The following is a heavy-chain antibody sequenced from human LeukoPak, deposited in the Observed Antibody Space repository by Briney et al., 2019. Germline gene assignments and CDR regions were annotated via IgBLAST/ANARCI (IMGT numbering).Heavy chain of an antibody. CDR3: AKDDYGDYRTLYNWFDP. CDR2: ISGSGGST. J-gene: IGHJ5*02. Sequence: GGSLRLSCAASGLTFNHYGMHWVRQAPGKGLEWVSAISGSGGSTYYADSVKGRFTISRDNSKNTLYLQMNSLRAEDTAVYYCAKDDYGDYRTLYNWFDPWGQGTLVTVSS. V-gene: IGHV3-23*01. D-gene: IGHD4-17*01. CDR1: GLTFNHYG.